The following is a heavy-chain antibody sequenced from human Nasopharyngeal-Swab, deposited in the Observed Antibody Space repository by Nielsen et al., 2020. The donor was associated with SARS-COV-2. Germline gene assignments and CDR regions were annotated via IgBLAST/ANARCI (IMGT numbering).Heavy chain of an antibody. CDR3: AKDHSSCWGGDY. CDR2: ISHDGDMK. D-gene: IGHD6-19*01. Sequence: GSLRLSCAASGFSITGYGMQWVRQAPGKGLEWVALISHDGDMKYYADSVKGRFTTSRDISKNTVYLQMNSLSVEDTAVYYCAKDHSSCWGGDYWGQGTLVAVSS. CDR1: GFSITGYG. V-gene: IGHV3-30*18. J-gene: IGHJ4*02.